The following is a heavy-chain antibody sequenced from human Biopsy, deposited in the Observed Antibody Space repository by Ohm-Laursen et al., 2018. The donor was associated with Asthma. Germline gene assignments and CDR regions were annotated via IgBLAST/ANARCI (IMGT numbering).Heavy chain of an antibody. CDR3: ARCQVGYSSGWSLLLKKIYYSGMDV. Sequence: SVKVSCKISGYSLTDLSMNWVRQAPGQGLEWLGGIMTVFGTTNYAQKFQGRVTITADESTSTAYMEVTSLRSEDTAIYYCARCQVGYSSGWSLLLKKIYYSGMDVWGQGTAVTVSS. CDR1: GYSLTDLS. CDR2: IMTVFGTT. J-gene: IGHJ6*02. V-gene: IGHV1-69*13. D-gene: IGHD6-19*01.